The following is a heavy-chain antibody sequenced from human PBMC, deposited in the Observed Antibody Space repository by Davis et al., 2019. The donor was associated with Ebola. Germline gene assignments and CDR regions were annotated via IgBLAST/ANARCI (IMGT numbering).Heavy chain of an antibody. CDR3: ARGGLGALPVDY. Sequence: ASVKVSCKASGYTFTSYAMHWVRQAPGQRLEWMGWINAGNGNTEYSQKFQGRVTITRDTSASTAYMELSSLRSEDTAVYYCARGGLGALPVDYWGQGTLVTVSS. CDR1: GYTFTSYA. J-gene: IGHJ4*02. CDR2: INAGNGNT. V-gene: IGHV1-3*01. D-gene: IGHD3-16*01.